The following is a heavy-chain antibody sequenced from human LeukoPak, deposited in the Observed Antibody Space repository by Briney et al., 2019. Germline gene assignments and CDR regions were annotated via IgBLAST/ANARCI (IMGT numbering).Heavy chain of an antibody. CDR1: GFPFSSYA. CDR2: ISATGGTT. CDR3: AKGGVKLGRVTPGHYYYMDV. Sequence: PGGSLRLSCAASGFPFSSYAMNWVRQAPGEGLEWVSAISATGGTTYCADPVKGRFTISRDNSKNTLYLQMNSLRAEDTAVYYCAKGGVKLGRVTPGHYYYMDVWGKGTTVTVSS. J-gene: IGHJ6*03. V-gene: IGHV3-23*01. D-gene: IGHD7-27*01.